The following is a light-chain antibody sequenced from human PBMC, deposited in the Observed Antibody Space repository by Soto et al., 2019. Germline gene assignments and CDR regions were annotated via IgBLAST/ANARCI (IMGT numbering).Light chain of an antibody. CDR1: QSVSSSF. CDR2: GAS. J-gene: IGKJ5*01. CDR3: QQYGNSPIT. V-gene: IGKV3-20*01. Sequence: EIVLTQSPGTLSLSPGERATLSCRASQSVSSSFLARYQQKPGQAPRLLVYGASGRATGIPDRFSGSGSGTDFTLTITSLEPEDFAVYYCQQYGNSPITFGQGTRLEIK.